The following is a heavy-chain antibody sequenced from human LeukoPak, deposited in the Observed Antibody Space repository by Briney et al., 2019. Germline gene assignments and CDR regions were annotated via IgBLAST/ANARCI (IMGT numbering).Heavy chain of an antibody. CDR2: ISHSGST. V-gene: IGHV4-34*01. J-gene: IGHJ6*03. CDR1: GGSFSGYY. Sequence: SETLSLTCAVYGGSFSGYYWSWIRQPPGKGLEWIGEISHSGSTNYNPSLKSRVTISVDTSKNQFSLKLSSVTAADTAVYYCARGRAKSSSSFRYYYYMDVWGKGTTVTVSS. D-gene: IGHD6-13*01. CDR3: ARGRAKSSSSFRYYYYMDV.